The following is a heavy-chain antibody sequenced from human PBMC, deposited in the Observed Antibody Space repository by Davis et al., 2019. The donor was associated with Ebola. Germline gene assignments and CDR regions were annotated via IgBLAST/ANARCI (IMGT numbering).Heavy chain of an antibody. CDR3: AKDKAGGPGDV. D-gene: IGHD3-16*01. CDR2: ISYDGSNK. J-gene: IGHJ6*02. CDR1: GFTFSSYG. V-gene: IGHV3-30*18. Sequence: PGGSLRLSCAASGFTFSSYGMHWVRQAPGKGLEWVAVISYDGSNKYYADSVKGRFTISRDNSKNTLYLQMNSLRAEDTAVYYCAKDKAGGPGDVWGQGTTVTVSS.